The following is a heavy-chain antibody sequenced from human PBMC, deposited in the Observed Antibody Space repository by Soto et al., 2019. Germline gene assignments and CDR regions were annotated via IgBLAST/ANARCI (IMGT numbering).Heavy chain of an antibody. CDR3: ASGGREGPHYDYYGMDV. D-gene: IGHD3-16*01. CDR1: GGTFSSYA. J-gene: IGHJ6*02. CDR2: IIPIFGTA. V-gene: IGHV1-69*01. Sequence: QVQLVQSGAEVKKPGSSVKVSCKASGGTFSSYAISWVRQAPGQGLEWMGGIIPIFGTATYAQKFQGRVTITADESTSTAYMELSSLRSEDTAVSYCASGGREGPHYDYYGMDVWGQGTTVTVSS.